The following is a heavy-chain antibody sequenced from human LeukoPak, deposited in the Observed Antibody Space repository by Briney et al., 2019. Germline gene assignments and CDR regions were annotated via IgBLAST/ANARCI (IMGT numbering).Heavy chain of an antibody. Sequence: PSETLSLTCAVYGGSFSGYYWSWIRQPPGKGLEWIGEINHSGSTNYNPSLKSRVTISVDTSKNQFSLKLSSVTAADTAVYYCARGPIGSYYYYMDVWGKGTTVTVS. CDR3: ARGPIGSYYYYMDV. J-gene: IGHJ6*03. CDR1: GGSFSGYY. CDR2: INHSGST. V-gene: IGHV4-34*01.